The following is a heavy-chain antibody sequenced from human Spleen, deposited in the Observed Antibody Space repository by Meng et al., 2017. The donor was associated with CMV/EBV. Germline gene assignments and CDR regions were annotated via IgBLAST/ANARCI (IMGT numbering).Heavy chain of an antibody. CDR1: GFTVSNYN. Sequence: LTCAASGFTVSNYNMDWVRQAPGKGLEWVSSISTSSRYIYYADSVKGRFTISRDNAKNSLYLHMNSLTAEDTAMYYCASLTGDHVDCWGQGILVTVSS. J-gene: IGHJ4*02. CDR3: ASLTGDHVDC. CDR2: ISTSSRYI. D-gene: IGHD7-27*01. V-gene: IGHV3-21*03.